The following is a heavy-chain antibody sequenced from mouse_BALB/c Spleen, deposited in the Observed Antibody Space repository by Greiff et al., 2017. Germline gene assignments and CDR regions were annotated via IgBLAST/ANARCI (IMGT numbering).Heavy chain of an antibody. D-gene: IGHD2-3*01. V-gene: IGHV3-8*02. Sequence: EVQLQQSGPSLVKPSQTLSLTCSVTGDSITSGYWNWIRKFPGNKLEYMGYISYSGSTYYNPSLKSRISITRDTSKNQYYLQLNSVTTEDTATYYCAGGADGYYAWFAYWGQGTLVTVSA. CDR1: GDSITSGY. CDR3: AGGADGYYAWFAY. J-gene: IGHJ3*01. CDR2: ISYSGST.